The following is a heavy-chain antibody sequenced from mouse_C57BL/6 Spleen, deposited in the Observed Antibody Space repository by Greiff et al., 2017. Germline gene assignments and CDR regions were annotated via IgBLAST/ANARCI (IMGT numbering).Heavy chain of an antibody. CDR2: ISNGGGST. CDR3: ARRSYGTPFAY. V-gene: IGHV5-12*01. J-gene: IGHJ3*01. Sequence: EVQLVESGGGLVQPGGSLKLSCAASGFTFSDYYMYWVRQTPEKRLGWVAYISNGGGSTYYPDTVKGRFTISRDNAKNTLYLQMSRLKSEDTAMYYCARRSYGTPFAYWGQGTLVTVSA. D-gene: IGHD1-1*02. CDR1: GFTFSDYY.